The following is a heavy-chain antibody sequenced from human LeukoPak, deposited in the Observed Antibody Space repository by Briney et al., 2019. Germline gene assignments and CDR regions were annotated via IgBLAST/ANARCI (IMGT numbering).Heavy chain of an antibody. D-gene: IGHD3-16*02. CDR1: GGSISSSSYY. Sequence: ASETLSLTCTVSGGSISSSSYYWGWIRQPPGKGLEWIGSIYYSGSTYYNPSLKSRVTISVDTSKNQFSLKLSSVTAADTAVYYCARLYRRPSYCFDYWGQGTLVTVSS. J-gene: IGHJ4*02. V-gene: IGHV4-39*01. CDR2: IYYSGST. CDR3: ARLYRRPSYCFDY.